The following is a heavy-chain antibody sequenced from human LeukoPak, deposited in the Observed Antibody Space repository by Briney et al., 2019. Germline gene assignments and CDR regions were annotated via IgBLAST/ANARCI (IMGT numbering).Heavy chain of an antibody. CDR1: GGSFSGYY. Sequence: SETLSLTCAVYGGSFSGYYWSWIRQPPGKGLEWIGEINHSGSTNYNPSPKSRVTISVDTSKNQFFLKLSSVTAADTAVYYCASYGPHDSSGYFRYWGQGTLVTVSS. CDR3: ASYGPHDSSGYFRY. V-gene: IGHV4-34*01. J-gene: IGHJ4*02. CDR2: INHSGST. D-gene: IGHD3-22*01.